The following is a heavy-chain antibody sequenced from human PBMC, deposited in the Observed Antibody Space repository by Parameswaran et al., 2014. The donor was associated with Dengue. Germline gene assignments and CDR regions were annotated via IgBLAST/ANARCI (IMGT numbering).Heavy chain of an antibody. CDR3: ARQSDYFDY. Sequence: WIRQPPGKGLEWIGSIYYSGSTCYNPSLKSRVTISVDTSKNQFSLKLSSVTAADTAVYYCARQSDYFDYWGQGTLVTVSS. D-gene: IGHD2-21*01. CDR2: IYYSGST. V-gene: IGHV4-39*01. J-gene: IGHJ4*02.